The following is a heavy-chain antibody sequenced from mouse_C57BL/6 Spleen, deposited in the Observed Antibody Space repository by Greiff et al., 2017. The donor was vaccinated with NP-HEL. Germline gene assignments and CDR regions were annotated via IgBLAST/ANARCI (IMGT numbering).Heavy chain of an antibody. Sequence: EVKLVESGEGLVKPGGSLKLSCAASGFTFSSYAMSWVRQTPEKRLEWVAYISSGGDYIYYADTVKGRFTISRDNARNTLYLQMSSLKSEDTAMYYWKREEWGQRYFDVWGTGTTVTVSS. CDR2: ISSGGDYI. J-gene: IGHJ1*03. CDR1: GFTFSSYA. CDR3: KREEWGQRYFDV. V-gene: IGHV5-9-1*02.